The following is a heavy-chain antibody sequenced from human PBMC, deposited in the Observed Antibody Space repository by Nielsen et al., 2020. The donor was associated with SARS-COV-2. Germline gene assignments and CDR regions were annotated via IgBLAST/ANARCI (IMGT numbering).Heavy chain of an antibody. CDR2: INSDGSST. J-gene: IGHJ6*02. CDR1: GFTFSSYD. V-gene: IGHV3-74*01. D-gene: IGHD6-13*01. Sequence: GGSLRLSCAASGFTFSSYDMHWVRQAPGKGLVWVSRINSDGSSTSYADSVKGRFTISRDNAKNTLYLQMNSLRAEDTAVYYCARDWWQQLNPFGMDVWGQGTTVTVSS. CDR3: ARDWWQQLNPFGMDV.